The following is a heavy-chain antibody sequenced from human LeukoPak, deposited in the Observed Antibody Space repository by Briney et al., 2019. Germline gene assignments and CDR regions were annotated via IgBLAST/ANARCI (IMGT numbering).Heavy chain of an antibody. J-gene: IGHJ4*02. V-gene: IGHV3-23*01. D-gene: IGHD5-18*01. CDR3: ANDLGWIQLNLG. CDR1: GFTFRKYN. Sequence: GGSLRLSCAASGFTFRKYNMNWVRQAPGKGLEWVSGITANGGTTYYADSVKGRFTISRDNSKNTVYLQMNSLRAEDTAVYYCANDLGWIQLNLGRGQGTLVTVSS. CDR2: ITANGGTT.